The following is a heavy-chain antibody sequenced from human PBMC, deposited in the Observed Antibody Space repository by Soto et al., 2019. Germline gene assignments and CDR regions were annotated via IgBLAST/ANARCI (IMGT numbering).Heavy chain of an antibody. Sequence: TLSLTCTVSGGSISSYYWSWIRQPPGKGLEWIGYIYYSGSTNYNPSLKSRVTISVDTSKNQFSLRMNSMIAADTAVYYCARADPDASVGYWGQGTLVTVSS. CDR3: ARADPDASVGY. CDR1: GGSISSYY. CDR2: IYYSGST. V-gene: IGHV4-59*01. J-gene: IGHJ4*02. D-gene: IGHD2-15*01.